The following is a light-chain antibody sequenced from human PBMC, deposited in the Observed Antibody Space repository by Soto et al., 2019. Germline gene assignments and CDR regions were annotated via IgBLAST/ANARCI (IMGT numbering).Light chain of an antibody. Sequence: QSALTQPPSASGSPGQSVTISCTGTFNDVGGYNYVSWYQQHPGKAPKVIIYEVYKRPSGVPDRFSGSKSGKTASLTVSGLQADDEADYYCSSYVGNNNLAFGGGTKLTVL. CDR1: FNDVGGYNY. V-gene: IGLV2-8*01. J-gene: IGLJ3*02. CDR3: SSYVGNNNLA. CDR2: EVY.